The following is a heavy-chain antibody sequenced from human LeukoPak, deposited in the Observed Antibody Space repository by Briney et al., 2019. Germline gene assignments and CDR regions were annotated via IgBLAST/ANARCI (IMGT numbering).Heavy chain of an antibody. J-gene: IGHJ4*02. CDR1: GFTFDEYG. CDR3: AKDQWQAGGFDY. V-gene: IGHV3-43*02. CDR2: ISGDGGST. Sequence: GGSLRLSCAASGFTFDEYGMHWVPQAPGEGLEWVSLISGDGGSTFYADSVKGRFTISRDNSKNSLYLQMNRLRTEDTALYYCAKDQWQAGGFDYWGQGTLVTVSS. D-gene: IGHD6-19*01.